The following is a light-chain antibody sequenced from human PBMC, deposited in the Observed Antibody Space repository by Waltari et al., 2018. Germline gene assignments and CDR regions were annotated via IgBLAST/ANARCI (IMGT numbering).Light chain of an antibody. Sequence: QLVLTQSPSASASLGASVKLTCTLSSGHSSNVVAWHQQQPEKGPRYLMKVNSDGSHSKGDDIPDRFSGSSPGAERYLTISSLQSEDEADYYCQTGGHGTWVFGGGTKLTVL. V-gene: IGLV4-69*01. CDR3: QTGGHGTWV. J-gene: IGLJ3*02. CDR2: VNSDGSH. CDR1: SGHSSNV.